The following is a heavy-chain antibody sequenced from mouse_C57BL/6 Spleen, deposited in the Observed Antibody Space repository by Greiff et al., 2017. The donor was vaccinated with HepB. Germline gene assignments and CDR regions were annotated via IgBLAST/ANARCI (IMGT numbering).Heavy chain of an antibody. D-gene: IGHD2-2*01. Sequence: EVKLQESGGGLVQPKGSLKLSCAASGFSFNTYAMNWVRQAPGKGLEWVARIRSKSNNYATYYADSVKDRFTISRDDSESMLYLQMNNLKTEDTAMYDCVRHGGGYPAWFAYWGQGTLVTVSA. CDR2: IRSKSNNYAT. V-gene: IGHV10-1*01. CDR3: VRHGGGYPAWFAY. CDR1: GFSFNTYA. J-gene: IGHJ3*01.